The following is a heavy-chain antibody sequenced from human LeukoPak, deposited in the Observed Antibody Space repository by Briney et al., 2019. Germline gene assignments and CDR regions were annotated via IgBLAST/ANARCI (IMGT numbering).Heavy chain of an antibody. V-gene: IGHV3-23*01. J-gene: IGHJ4*02. D-gene: IGHD4-17*01. CDR3: XLTXVDYYFXX. Sequence: PGGSLRLSCAAXXXXXXSXAXTXVRXXPXXXXEXVSVISGSGGSTYYADSXKXRFTISRDDSKNTLYLQMNSLRAEDTAVYYCXLTXVDYYFXXXGQGTLVTVSS. CDR1: XXXXXSXA. CDR2: ISGSGGST.